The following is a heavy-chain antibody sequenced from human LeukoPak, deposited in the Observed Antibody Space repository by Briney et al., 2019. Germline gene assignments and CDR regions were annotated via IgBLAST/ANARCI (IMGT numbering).Heavy chain of an antibody. D-gene: IGHD1-20*01. Sequence: SVNVSCKASGYTFTGHYMHWVRQAAGQGLEWMGWINPDGGGARLVPKFHGRVTMTSDTSITTDYMELSSLRSDATAVYYSARDPSGHNSFDNWGQGPLVTVSS. CDR2: INPDGGGA. V-gene: IGHV1-2*02. J-gene: IGHJ4*02. CDR1: GYTFTGHY. CDR3: ARDPSGHNSFDN.